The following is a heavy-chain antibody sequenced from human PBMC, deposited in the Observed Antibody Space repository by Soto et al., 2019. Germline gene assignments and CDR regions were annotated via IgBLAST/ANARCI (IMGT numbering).Heavy chain of an antibody. V-gene: IGHV3-23*01. CDR2: IRDGGGDT. J-gene: IGHJ5*02. CDR1: GFTFSSSA. D-gene: IGHD6-19*01. Sequence: EVRLLESGGGLAQPGGSRRLACAASGFTFSSSAMNWVRQAPGKGLEWVSSIRDGGGDTFYADSVRGRFTVSRDISRDALYLQMNILIAEDTTICYCANCSVGRVRISGWCNWFDPWGQGTVVTVSS. CDR3: ANCSVGRVRISGWCNWFDP.